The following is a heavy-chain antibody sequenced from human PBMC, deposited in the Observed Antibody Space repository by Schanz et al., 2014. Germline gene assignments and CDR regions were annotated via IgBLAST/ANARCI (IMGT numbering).Heavy chain of an antibody. D-gene: IGHD2-2*01. V-gene: IGHV3-21*04. CDR1: GFTFNNFN. Sequence: EVQLVESGGGLVKPGGSLRLSCAASGFTFNNFNMNWVRQAPGKGLEWVSSISSSGSSIYYADSVKGRFTISRDNFKNTLFLQMNSLRAEDTAVYYCAKVAPAATYLDSWGLGTLVTVS. CDR3: AKVAPAATYLDS. CDR2: ISSSGSSI. J-gene: IGHJ4*02.